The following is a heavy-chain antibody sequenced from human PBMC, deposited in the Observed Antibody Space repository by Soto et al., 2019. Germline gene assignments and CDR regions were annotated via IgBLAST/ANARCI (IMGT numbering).Heavy chain of an antibody. Sequence: SSETLSLTCTVSGGSISSYYWSWIRQPPGKGLEWIGYIYYSGSTNYNPSLKSRVTISVDTSKNQFSLKLTSVTAADAALYYCARDFFDSSDYTTNWFDPWGQGTLVTVSS. CDR1: GGSISSYY. D-gene: IGHD3-22*01. J-gene: IGHJ5*02. CDR2: IYYSGST. V-gene: IGHV4-59*08. CDR3: ARDFFDSSDYTTNWFDP.